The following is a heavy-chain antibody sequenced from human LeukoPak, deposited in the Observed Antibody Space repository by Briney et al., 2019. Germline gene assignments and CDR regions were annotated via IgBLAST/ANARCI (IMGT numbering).Heavy chain of an antibody. V-gene: IGHV6-1*01. CDR2: TYDRSKWYN. J-gene: IGHJ5*02. D-gene: IGHD3-16*01. CDR3: AREGEFGVPATNWFDP. CDR1: GDSVFSNSAS. Sequence: SQTLSLTCALSGDSVFSNSASSHWTRQSPSRCLEWLGRTYDRSKWYNDYAVSVKSRITINPDTSKNQFSLQLNSVTPEDTAVYYCAREGEFGVPATNWFDPWGQGTLVTVSS.